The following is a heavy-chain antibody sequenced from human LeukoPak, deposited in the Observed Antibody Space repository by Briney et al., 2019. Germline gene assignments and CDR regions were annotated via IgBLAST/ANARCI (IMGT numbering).Heavy chain of an antibody. D-gene: IGHD3-22*01. V-gene: IGHV4-59*12. CDR3: ASDSFYESGGYFYY. Sequence: SETLSLTCTVSGGSISTYYWSWIRQPPGKGLEWIGYIYYSGSTYNPSLKSRVTMSVDTSKNQFSLKVTSVTAADTAVYYCASDSFYESGGYFYYWGQGTPVTVSS. CDR1: GGSISTYY. J-gene: IGHJ4*02. CDR2: IYYSGST.